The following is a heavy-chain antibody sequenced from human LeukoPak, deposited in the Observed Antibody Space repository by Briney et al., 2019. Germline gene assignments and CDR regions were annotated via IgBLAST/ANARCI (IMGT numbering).Heavy chain of an antibody. D-gene: IGHD3-10*02. Sequence: GRSLRLSCTTSGFTFGDYAMSWVRQAPGKGLEWVSYISSSGSAIYYADSVKGRFTISRDNAKNSLYLQMNSLRAEDTAVYYCAELGITMIGGVWGKGTTVTISS. V-gene: IGHV3-48*03. CDR3: AELGITMIGGV. CDR1: GFTFGDYA. CDR2: ISSSGSAI. J-gene: IGHJ6*04.